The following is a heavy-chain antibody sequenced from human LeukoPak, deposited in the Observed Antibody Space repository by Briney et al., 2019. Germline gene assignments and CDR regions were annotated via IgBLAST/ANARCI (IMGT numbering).Heavy chain of an antibody. CDR2: IFYSGTT. Sequence: SQTLSLTCTVSGGSVSGGGSFWSWPRQHPEGGLEWIGYIFYSGTTYYNPSLKSRVTISLQMSQNQFSLRLNSVTAADTAIYYCARENSYGTRYFDYWGQGTPVTVSS. J-gene: IGHJ4*02. CDR1: GGSVSGGGSF. D-gene: IGHD5-18*01. CDR3: ARENSYGTRYFDY. V-gene: IGHV4-31*03.